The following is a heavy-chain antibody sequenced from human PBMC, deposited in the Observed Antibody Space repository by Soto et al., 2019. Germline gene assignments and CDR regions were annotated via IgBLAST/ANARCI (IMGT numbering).Heavy chain of an antibody. CDR2: IWYDGSNK. V-gene: IGHV3-33*01. Sequence: GGSLRLSCAASGFTFSSCGMHWVRQAPGKGLEWVAVIWYDGSNKYYTDSVKGRFTISRDNSKNTLYLQMNSLRAEDTAVYYCARDGPIFGVVIGWFDPWGQGTLVTVSS. D-gene: IGHD3-3*01. CDR1: GFTFSSCG. CDR3: ARDGPIFGVVIGWFDP. J-gene: IGHJ5*02.